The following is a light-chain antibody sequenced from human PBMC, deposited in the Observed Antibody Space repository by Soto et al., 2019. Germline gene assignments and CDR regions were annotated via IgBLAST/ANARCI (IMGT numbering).Light chain of an antibody. J-gene: IGLJ1*01. V-gene: IGLV2-8*01. CDR3: SSHAGSKRV. CDR1: SSDVGGYNY. Sequence: QSALTQPPSASGSPGQSVTISCTGTSSDVGGYNYVSWYQQHPGKAPKLMIYEVSKRPSGVPDRFSGSKSGNTASLTVSGLQAEDEADYYCSSHAGSKRVFGTGTKV. CDR2: EVS.